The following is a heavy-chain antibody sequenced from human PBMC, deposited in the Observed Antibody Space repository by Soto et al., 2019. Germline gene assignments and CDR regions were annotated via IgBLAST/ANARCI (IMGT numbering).Heavy chain of an antibody. Sequence: SETLSLTCTVSGGSISSYYWSWIRQPPGKGLEWIGYIYYSGSTNYNPSLKSRVTISVDTSKNQFSLKLSSVTAADTAVYYCARGGGQLLWDYMDVWGKGTTVTVSS. V-gene: IGHV4-59*01. D-gene: IGHD2-2*01. CDR1: GGSISSYY. J-gene: IGHJ6*03. CDR2: IYYSGST. CDR3: ARGGGQLLWDYMDV.